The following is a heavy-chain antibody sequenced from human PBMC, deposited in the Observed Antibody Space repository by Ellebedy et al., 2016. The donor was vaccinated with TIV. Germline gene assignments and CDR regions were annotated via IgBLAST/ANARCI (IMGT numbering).Heavy chain of an antibody. V-gene: IGHV3-74*01. D-gene: IGHD3-16*01. J-gene: IGHJ4*02. CDR3: VRDGSYDYGDY. CDR2: IYNDGSST. CDR1: GFSFNNYN. Sequence: PGGSLRLSCAASGFSFNNYNMNWVRQAPGKGLVWVSRIYNDGSSTSYADSVEGRFTISGDNPKNTVYLQMNSLRVEDTAVYYCVRDGSYDYGDYWGQGTVVTVSS.